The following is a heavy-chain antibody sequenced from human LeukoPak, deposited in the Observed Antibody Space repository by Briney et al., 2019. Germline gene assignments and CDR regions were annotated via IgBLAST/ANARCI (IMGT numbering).Heavy chain of an antibody. V-gene: IGHV3-21*01. Sequence: PGGSLRLSCAASGFTFTIYSMNWVRQAPGKGLEWVSSISSSSSYIYYADSVKGRFTISRDDAKNSLYLQMNSLRAEDTAVYYCAKDRYSNSYLDYWGQGTLVTVSS. CDR3: AKDRYSNSYLDY. J-gene: IGHJ4*02. CDR2: ISSSSSYI. CDR1: GFTFTIYS. D-gene: IGHD6-13*01.